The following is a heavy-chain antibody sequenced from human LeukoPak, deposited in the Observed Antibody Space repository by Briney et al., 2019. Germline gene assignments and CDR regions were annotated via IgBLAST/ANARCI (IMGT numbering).Heavy chain of an antibody. Sequence: GGSLRLSCAASGFTFTEAWMSWVRQAPGKGLEWVGRIKTKTDGETTDNAAPVKGRFTISRDDSKNTLYLQMNSLKTEDTAVYYCTTARVGYWGQGTLVTVSS. CDR1: GFTFTEAW. V-gene: IGHV3-15*01. CDR3: TTARVGY. J-gene: IGHJ4*02. CDR2: IKTKTDGETT.